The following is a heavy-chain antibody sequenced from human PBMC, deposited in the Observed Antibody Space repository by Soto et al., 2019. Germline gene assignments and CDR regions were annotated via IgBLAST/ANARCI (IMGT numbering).Heavy chain of an antibody. CDR2: IYSGGST. D-gene: IGHD5-18*01. Sequence: PGGSLRLSCAASGFTVSSNYMSWVLQAPGKGLEWVSVIYSGGSTYYADSVKGRFTISRHNSKNTLYLQMNSLRAEDTAVYYCARDVSSYGYKGVGAFDIWGQGTMVTVAS. CDR3: ARDVSSYGYKGVGAFDI. CDR1: GFTVSSNY. V-gene: IGHV3-53*01. J-gene: IGHJ3*02.